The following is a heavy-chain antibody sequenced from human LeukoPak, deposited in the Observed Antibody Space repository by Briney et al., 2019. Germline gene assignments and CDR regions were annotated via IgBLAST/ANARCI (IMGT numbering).Heavy chain of an antibody. V-gene: IGHV4-38-2*02. CDR2: FHHTGGN. Sequence: PSKTLSLTCTVFGYSIFSGYYWGWIRQAPGKGLEWIGSFHHTGGNHYNPSLQSRVTMSVDTTGNELSLEMSSVTAADTAVYFCGAYDSSGRLDFWGHGTRVTVSS. D-gene: IGHD3-22*01. J-gene: IGHJ4*01. CDR1: GYSIFSGYY. CDR3: GAYDSSGRLDF.